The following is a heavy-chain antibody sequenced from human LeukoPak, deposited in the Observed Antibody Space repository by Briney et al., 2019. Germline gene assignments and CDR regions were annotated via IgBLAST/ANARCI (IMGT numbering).Heavy chain of an antibody. CDR3: AGGNTWYNWYHP. V-gene: IGHV4-39*01. D-gene: IGHD4-23*01. Sequence: SETLSLTCTVSGGSIRSSNYYWGWIRQPPGKGLEWIGSIYYTGSTNSNPSLKSRLTMSVDTSKNQFSLKLTSLTAADTAVYYCAGGNTWYNWYHPLGQGTLDAV. CDR1: GGSIRSSNYY. CDR2: IYYTGST. J-gene: IGHJ5*02.